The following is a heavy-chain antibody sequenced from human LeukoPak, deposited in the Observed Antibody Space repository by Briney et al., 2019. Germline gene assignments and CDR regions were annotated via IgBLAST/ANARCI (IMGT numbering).Heavy chain of an antibody. V-gene: IGHV3-48*01. CDR1: GFTFSSYS. J-gene: IGHJ5*02. Sequence: GGSLRLSCAASGFTFSSYSMYWVRQAPGKGLEWVSYISSSSSNIYYADSVKGRFTISRDNSKNTLYLQMNSLRGEDTAMYYCAKSGTRYFDWLYHWGQGTLVTVSS. D-gene: IGHD3-9*01. CDR2: ISSSSSNI. CDR3: AKSGTRYFDWLYH.